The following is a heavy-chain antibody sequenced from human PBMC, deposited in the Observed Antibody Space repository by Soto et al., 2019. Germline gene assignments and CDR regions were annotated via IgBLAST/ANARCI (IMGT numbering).Heavy chain of an antibody. Sequence: PGGSLRLSCAASGFTFSSYSMNWVRQAPGKXLEWVSYISSSSSTIYYADSVKGRFTISRDNAKNSLYLQMNSLRDEDTAVYYCPRDPVVVVALDYYYYGMDVWGQGTTVTVSS. CDR1: GFTFSSYS. V-gene: IGHV3-48*02. J-gene: IGHJ6*02. CDR2: ISSSSSTI. D-gene: IGHD2-15*01. CDR3: PRDPVVVVALDYYYYGMDV.